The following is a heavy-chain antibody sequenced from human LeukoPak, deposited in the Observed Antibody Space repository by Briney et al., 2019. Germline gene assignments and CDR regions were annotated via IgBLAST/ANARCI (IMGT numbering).Heavy chain of an antibody. J-gene: IGHJ5*02. CDR3: ARRYCSGGSCYSFRGDWFDL. CDR1: GFTLSDYA. CDR2: ISDDGSNK. V-gene: IGHV3-30-3*01. D-gene: IGHD2-15*01. Sequence: GGSLRLSCAASGFTLSDYAMHWVRQAPGKGPAWVAVISDDGSNKYYADSVKGRFTISRDNSKSTLYLQMNSLRAEDTAVYYCARRYCSGGSCYSFRGDWFDLWGQGTLVTVSS.